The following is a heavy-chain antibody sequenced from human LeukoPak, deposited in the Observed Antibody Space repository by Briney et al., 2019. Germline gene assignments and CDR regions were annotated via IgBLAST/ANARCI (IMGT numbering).Heavy chain of an antibody. J-gene: IGHJ6*02. V-gene: IGHV1-2*02. CDR1: GYTFTGYY. CDR2: INPNSGGT. Sequence: ASVKVSCKASGYTFTGYYMHWVRQAPGQGLEWMGWINPNSGGTNYAQKFQGRVTMTRDTSISTAYMELSRLRSDDTAVYYCARVGRVGMTTATRQPLGRGYYGMDVWGQGTTVTVSS. D-gene: IGHD4-17*01. CDR3: ARVGRVGMTTATRQPLGRGYYGMDV.